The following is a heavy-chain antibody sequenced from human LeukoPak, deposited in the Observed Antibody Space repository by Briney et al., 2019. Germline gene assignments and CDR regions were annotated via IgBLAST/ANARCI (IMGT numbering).Heavy chain of an antibody. D-gene: IGHD2-15*01. J-gene: IGHJ4*02. Sequence: ASVKVSCKASGYTFTSCDINWVRQATGQGLEWMGWMNPNSGNTGYAQKFQGRVTMTRNTSISTAYMELSSLRSEDTAVYYCARASSSGGWYYFDYWGQGTLVTVSS. CDR3: ARASSSGGWYYFDY. CDR1: GYTFTSCD. CDR2: MNPNSGNT. V-gene: IGHV1-8*01.